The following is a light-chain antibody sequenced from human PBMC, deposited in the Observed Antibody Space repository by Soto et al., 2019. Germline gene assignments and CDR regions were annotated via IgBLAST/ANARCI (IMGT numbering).Light chain of an antibody. CDR2: GNS. V-gene: IGLV1-40*01. J-gene: IGLJ2*01. Sequence: SVLTQPPSVSGAPGQRVTISCTGSSYNIGAGYDVHWYQQLRGTAPKLLIYGNSNRPSGVPDRFSGSKSRTSASLAITGLQAADDADDYCQSYDSSLSGYLFGGGTTLTVL. CDR3: QSYDSSLSGYL. CDR1: SYNIGAGYD.